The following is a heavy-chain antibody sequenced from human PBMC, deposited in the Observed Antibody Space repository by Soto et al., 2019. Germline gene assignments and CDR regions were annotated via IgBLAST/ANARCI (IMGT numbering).Heavy chain of an antibody. Sequence: PGGSLRLSCGTSGFILSDHYMDWVRQSPGKGLEWVGRSRSKGSRYSTEYAASVMGRFTVSSAESENSFFLQMNSLRTEDTAVYYCARAGVGTRYFDYWGQGTQVTVSS. J-gene: IGHJ4*02. CDR2: SRSKGSRYST. D-gene: IGHD3-3*01. CDR1: GFILSDHY. CDR3: ARAGVGTRYFDY. V-gene: IGHV3-72*01.